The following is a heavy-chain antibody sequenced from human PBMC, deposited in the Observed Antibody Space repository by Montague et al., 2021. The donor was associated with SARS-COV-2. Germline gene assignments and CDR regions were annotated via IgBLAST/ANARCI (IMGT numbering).Heavy chain of an antibody. CDR2: VSFSGDT. CDR1: GGSISTYY. J-gene: IGHJ4*02. Sequence: SETLSLTCSVSGGSISTYYWSWIRQPLGKGLEWIGYVSFSGDTIYNPSLKGRVTISVDTSKHQFSLGLSSVAAADTAVYYCARDRSYDGSGYPSPQYCFDYWGQGALVIVSS. CDR3: ARDRSYDGSGYPSPQYCFDY. V-gene: IGHV4-59*13. D-gene: IGHD3-22*01.